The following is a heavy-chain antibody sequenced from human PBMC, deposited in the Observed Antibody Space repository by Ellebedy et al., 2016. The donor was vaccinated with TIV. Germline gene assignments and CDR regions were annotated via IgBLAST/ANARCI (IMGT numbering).Heavy chain of an antibody. CDR1: GFSVSSHY. V-gene: IGHV3-74*01. Sequence: GESLKISCAASGFSVSSHYITWVRQAPGKGLVWVSRINSDGSSTIYADSVKGRFTISRDNAKNTLYLQMNSLRAEDTALYYCARNRYCSAGDCYALGYWGQGTLVTVSS. D-gene: IGHD2-15*01. CDR2: INSDGSST. J-gene: IGHJ4*02. CDR3: ARNRYCSAGDCYALGY.